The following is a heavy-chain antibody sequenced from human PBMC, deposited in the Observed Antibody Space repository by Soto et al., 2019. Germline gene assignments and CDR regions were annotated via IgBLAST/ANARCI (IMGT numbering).Heavy chain of an antibody. CDR1: GGSISSYY. CDR2: IYYSGST. CDR3: ASQYYYDSSGDKYYFDY. V-gene: IGHV4-59*01. Sequence: SETLSLTCTVSGGSISSYYWSWIRPPPGKGLEWIGYIYYSGSTNYNPSLKSRVTISVDTSKNQFSLKLSSVTAADTAVYYCASQYYYDSSGDKYYFDYWGQGTLVTVSS. J-gene: IGHJ4*02. D-gene: IGHD3-22*01.